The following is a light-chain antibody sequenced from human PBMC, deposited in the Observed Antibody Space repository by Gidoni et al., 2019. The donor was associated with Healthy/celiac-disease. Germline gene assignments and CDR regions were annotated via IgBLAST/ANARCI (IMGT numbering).Light chain of an antibody. CDR1: QSVSSSY. Sequence: EIVLTPSPGALSLSPGERATLSCRASQSVSSSYLAWYQQTPGQAPRLLIYGASSRATGIPDRFSGSGSGTDFTLTISRLEPEDFAVYYCQQYGSSPSYTFGQGTKLEIK. CDR2: GAS. J-gene: IGKJ2*01. CDR3: QQYGSSPSYT. V-gene: IGKV3-20*01.